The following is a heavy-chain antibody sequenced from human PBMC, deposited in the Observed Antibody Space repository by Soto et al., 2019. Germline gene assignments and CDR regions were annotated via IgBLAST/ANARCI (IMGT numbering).Heavy chain of an antibody. V-gene: IGHV4-34*01. D-gene: IGHD3-10*01. Sequence: ETLSLTCAVYGGSFSGYYWSWIRQPPGKGLEWIGEINHSGSTNYNPSLKSRVTISVDTSKNQFSLKLSSVTAADTAVYYCAIISRYYYYGMDVWGQGTTVTVSS. CDR3: AIISRYYYYGMDV. J-gene: IGHJ6*02. CDR2: INHSGST. CDR1: GGSFSGYY.